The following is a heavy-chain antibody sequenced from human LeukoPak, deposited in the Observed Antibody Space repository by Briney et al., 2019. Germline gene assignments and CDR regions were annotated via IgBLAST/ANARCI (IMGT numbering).Heavy chain of an antibody. CDR2: INHSGST. D-gene: IGHD2-2*02. Sequence: PSETLSLTCAVYGGSFSGYYWSWIRQPPGKGLEWIGEINHSGSTNYNPSLKSRVTISVDTSKNQFSLKLSSVTAADTAVYYCARGDRYCSSTSCYTPNFDFCGQGTLVTVSS. J-gene: IGHJ4*02. V-gene: IGHV4-34*01. CDR3: ARGDRYCSSTSCYTPNFDF. CDR1: GGSFSGYY.